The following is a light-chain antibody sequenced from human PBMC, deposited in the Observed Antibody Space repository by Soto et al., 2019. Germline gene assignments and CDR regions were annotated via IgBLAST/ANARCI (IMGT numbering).Light chain of an antibody. J-gene: IGLJ1*01. CDR2: EVS. CDR3: FSFTTDWTHV. CDR1: SSDIGAYNY. V-gene: IGLV2-14*01. Sequence: QSLLTQPAAVSWSPGQSITISCTGSSSDIGAYNYVSWFQQYPGKAPKLIISEVSNRPSGVSNRFSGSKSGTATSLTISGLQTEDEADYFCFSFTTDWTHVFGTGTKVTVL.